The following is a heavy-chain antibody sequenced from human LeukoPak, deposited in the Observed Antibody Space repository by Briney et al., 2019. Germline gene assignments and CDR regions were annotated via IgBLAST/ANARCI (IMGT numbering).Heavy chain of an antibody. V-gene: IGHV3-20*04. CDR2: INWNGGST. D-gene: IGHD1-26*01. Sequence: PGGSLRLSCAASGFTFDDYGMSWVRQAPGKGLEWVSGINWNGGSTGYADSVEGRFTISRDNAKNSLYLQMNSLRAEDTALYYCARLGVGATRDAFDIWGQGTMVTVSS. CDR1: GFTFDDYG. J-gene: IGHJ3*02. CDR3: ARLGVGATRDAFDI.